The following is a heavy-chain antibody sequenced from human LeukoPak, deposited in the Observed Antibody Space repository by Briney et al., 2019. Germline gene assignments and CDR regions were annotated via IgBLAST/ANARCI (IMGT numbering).Heavy chain of an antibody. CDR3: ASAITGYSSGWYATY. CDR1: GGTFISYA. Sequence: SVKVSCKASGGTFISYAISWVRQAPGQGLEWMGGIIPIFGTANYAQKFQGRVTITADESTSTAYMELSSLRSEDTAVYYCASAITGYSSGWYATYWGQGTLVTVSS. CDR2: IIPIFGTA. D-gene: IGHD6-19*01. J-gene: IGHJ4*02. V-gene: IGHV1-69*13.